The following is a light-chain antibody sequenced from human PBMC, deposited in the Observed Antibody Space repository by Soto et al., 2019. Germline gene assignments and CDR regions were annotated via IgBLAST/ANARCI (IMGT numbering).Light chain of an antibody. V-gene: IGLV1-44*01. J-gene: IGLJ3*02. CDR2: TNF. CDR1: DSNIGSNT. Sequence: QSVLTQPPAASGTPGQRLDISCSGSDSNIGSNTVNWYQQLPGTAPKLLIYTNFQRPSGVPDRFSGSKSVTSASLAISGLQPEDEAVYYCATWDDSLNRWVFGGGTKVTVL. CDR3: ATWDDSLNRWV.